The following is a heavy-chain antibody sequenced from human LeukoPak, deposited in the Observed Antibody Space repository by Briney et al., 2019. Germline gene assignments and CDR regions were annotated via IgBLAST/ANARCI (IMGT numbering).Heavy chain of an antibody. D-gene: IGHD3-10*01. J-gene: IGHJ4*02. Sequence: PGGSLRLSCAASGFTFDDYGMSWVRQAPGKGLEWVSGINWNGGSTGYADSVKGRFALSRDNAKNSLYLQMNSLRAEDTAVYYCAKDRFVEFGELYFGPFDYWGQGTLVTVSS. V-gene: IGHV3-20*04. CDR3: AKDRFVEFGELYFGPFDY. CDR1: GFTFDDYG. CDR2: INWNGGST.